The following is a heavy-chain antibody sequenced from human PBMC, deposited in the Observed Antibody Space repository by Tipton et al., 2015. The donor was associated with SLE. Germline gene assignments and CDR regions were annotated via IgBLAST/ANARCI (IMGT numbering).Heavy chain of an antibody. J-gene: IGHJ6*03. V-gene: IGHV4-39*07. CDR1: GGSIASSSES. Sequence: GLVKPSETLSLSCTVSGGSIASSSESWDWIRQSPGKGLEWIGTIYYSGSTYYNPSLKSRVTTSVDTPKNQFSLKLSSVTAADTAVYYCARVFVFGEVLAPQYYYMDVWGKGTTVTVSS. CDR2: IYYSGST. CDR3: ARVFVFGEVLAPQYYYMDV. D-gene: IGHD3-3*01.